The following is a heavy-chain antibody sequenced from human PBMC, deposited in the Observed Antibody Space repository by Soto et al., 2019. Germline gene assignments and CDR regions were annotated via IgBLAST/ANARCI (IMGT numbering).Heavy chain of an antibody. CDR3: AKDKRGYSGYDSSKYYYYYGMDV. Sequence: EVQLLESGGGLVQPGGSLRLSCAASGFTFSSYAMSWVRQAPGKGLEWVSAISGSGGSTYYADSVKGRFTISRDNSKNTLYLQMNSLRAEDTAVYYCAKDKRGYSGYDSSKYYYYYGMDVWGQGTTVTVSS. V-gene: IGHV3-23*01. CDR2: ISGSGGST. J-gene: IGHJ6*02. CDR1: GFTFSSYA. D-gene: IGHD5-12*01.